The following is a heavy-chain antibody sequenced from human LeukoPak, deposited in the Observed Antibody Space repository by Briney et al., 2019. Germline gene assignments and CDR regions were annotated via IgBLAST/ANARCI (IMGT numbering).Heavy chain of an antibody. V-gene: IGHV3-30*18. D-gene: IGHD5-18*01. CDR2: ISDDGSNK. Sequence: GGSLRLSCAASGFTFTVYGMHWVRQAPGKGLEWVAVISDDGSNKYYADSVKGRFTISRDNSKNTLYLQMNSLRLEDTALYYCAKDADTATIIYWYFDLWGRGTLVTVSS. CDR1: GFTFTVYG. CDR3: AKDADTATIIYWYFDL. J-gene: IGHJ2*01.